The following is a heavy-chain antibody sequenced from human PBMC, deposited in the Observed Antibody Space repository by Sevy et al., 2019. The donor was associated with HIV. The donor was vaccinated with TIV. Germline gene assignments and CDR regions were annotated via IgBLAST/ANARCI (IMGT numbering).Heavy chain of an antibody. CDR1: GGSFSGYY. D-gene: IGHD3-10*01. Sequence: SETLSLTCAVYGGSFSGYYWSWIRQPPGKGLEWIGEINHSGSTNYNPSLKSRVTISVDTSKNQFSLKLSSVTAADTAVYYCARRITMVRGVKGWFVPWGQGTLVTVSS. CDR3: ARRITMVRGVKGWFVP. V-gene: IGHV4-34*01. J-gene: IGHJ5*02. CDR2: INHSGST.